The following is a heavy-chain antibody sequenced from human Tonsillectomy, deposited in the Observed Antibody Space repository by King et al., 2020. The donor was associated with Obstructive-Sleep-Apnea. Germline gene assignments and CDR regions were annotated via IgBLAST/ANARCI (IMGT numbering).Heavy chain of an antibody. CDR3: ARGYSSGWGVFDY. D-gene: IGHD6-19*01. CDR2: IYHSGST. Sequence: VQLQESGPGLVKPSETLSLTCTVSGYSISSGYYWGWIRQPPGKGLEWIGSIYHSGSTYYNPSLKSRVTISVDTSKNQFSLKLSSVTAADTAVYYCARGYSSGWGVFDYWGQGTLVTVSS. CDR1: GYSISSGYY. J-gene: IGHJ4*02. V-gene: IGHV4-38-2*02.